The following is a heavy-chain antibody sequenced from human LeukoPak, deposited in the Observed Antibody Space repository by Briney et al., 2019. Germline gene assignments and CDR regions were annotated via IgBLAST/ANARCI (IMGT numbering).Heavy chain of an antibody. D-gene: IGHD3-22*01. CDR2: INHSGST. Sequence: PSETLSLTCAVYGGSFSGYYWSWIRQPPGKGLEWIGEINHSGSTNYNPSLKSRVTISVVTSKKQFSLKLSSVTAADTAVYYCVTYYFDSSGPKKNYWGQGTLVTVSS. CDR1: GGSFSGYY. J-gene: IGHJ4*02. V-gene: IGHV4-34*01. CDR3: VTYYFDSSGPKKNY.